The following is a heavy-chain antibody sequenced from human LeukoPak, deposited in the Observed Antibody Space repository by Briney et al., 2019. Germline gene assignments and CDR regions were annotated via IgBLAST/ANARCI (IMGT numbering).Heavy chain of an antibody. CDR1: GYTFTGYY. CDR3: AREVDSSGWDTFDY. Sequence: ASLKVSCKASGYTFTGYYMHWVRQAPGQGLEWMGWINPNSGGTNYAQKFQGRVTMTRATSISTAYMELSRLRSDDTAVYYCAREVDSSGWDTFDYWGQGTLVTVSS. J-gene: IGHJ4*02. D-gene: IGHD6-19*01. CDR2: INPNSGGT. V-gene: IGHV1-2*02.